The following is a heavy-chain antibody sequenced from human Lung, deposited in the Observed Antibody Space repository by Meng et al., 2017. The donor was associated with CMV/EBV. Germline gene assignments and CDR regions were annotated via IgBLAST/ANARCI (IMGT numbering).Heavy chain of an antibody. CDR1: GFTFRSYW. CDR3: AAWAHILAVAPTGDDY. J-gene: IGHJ4*02. D-gene: IGHD2-2*01. Sequence: GGSXRLXCAASGFTFRSYWMDWVRQAPGKGLVWVSRISPDGSSAAYADSVRGRFTISRDNAKNTLYLQMNSLRVEDTAVYYCAAWAHILAVAPTGDDYWGQGTXVTVDS. V-gene: IGHV3-74*03. CDR2: ISPDGSSA.